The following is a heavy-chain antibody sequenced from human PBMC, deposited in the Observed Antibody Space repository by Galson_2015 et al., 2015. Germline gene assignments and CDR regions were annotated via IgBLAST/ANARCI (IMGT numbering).Heavy chain of an antibody. CDR1: GYTFTSYA. J-gene: IGHJ3*02. CDR2: INAGNGNT. V-gene: IGHV1-3*01. Sequence: SVKVSCKASGYTFTSYAMHWVRQAPGQRLEWMGWINAGNGNTKYSQKFQGRVTITRDTSASTAYMELSSLRSEDTAVYYCARDPVVYGSGDDAFDIWGQGTMVTVSS. D-gene: IGHD3-10*01. CDR3: ARDPVVYGSGDDAFDI.